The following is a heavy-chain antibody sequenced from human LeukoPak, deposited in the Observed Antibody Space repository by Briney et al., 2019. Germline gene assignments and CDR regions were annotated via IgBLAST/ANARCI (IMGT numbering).Heavy chain of an antibody. V-gene: IGHV3-64D*06. CDR2: ISRDGDHT. J-gene: IGHJ4*02. Sequence: GGSLRLSCSASGFTFRDYAMHWVRQAPGEGLDYVSAISRDGDHTYYADSVNGRFTISRDNSRSTLSLQMTSLRPEDTAVYYCVKDRDSGYDSLDYWGQGTLVTVSS. CDR3: VKDRDSGYDSLDY. CDR1: GFTFRDYA. D-gene: IGHD5-12*01.